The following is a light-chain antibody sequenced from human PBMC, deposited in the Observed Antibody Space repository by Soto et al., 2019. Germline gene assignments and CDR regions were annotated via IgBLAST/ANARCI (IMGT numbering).Light chain of an antibody. CDR2: AAS. CDR3: QQSDSLPPT. Sequence: IQLTQSPSSLSASVGDRVTITCRASQDIAIYLAWYQQKPGEAPKLLIYAASTLYGGVPSRFSGSGSGTDFALTITSLQAEDFATYYCQQSDSLPPTFGQGTKVDIK. V-gene: IGKV1-9*01. CDR1: QDIAIY. J-gene: IGKJ1*01.